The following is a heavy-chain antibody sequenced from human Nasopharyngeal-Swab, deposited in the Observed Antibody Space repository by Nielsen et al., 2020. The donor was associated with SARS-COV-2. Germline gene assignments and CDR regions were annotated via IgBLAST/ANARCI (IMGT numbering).Heavy chain of an antibody. CDR2: IYHSGST. V-gene: IGHV4-30-2*01. CDR3: ARGEGEAIDY. CDR1: GGSISSGGYS. J-gene: IGHJ4*02. D-gene: IGHD3-16*01. Sequence: SQTLSLTRAVSGGSISSGGYSWSWIRQPPGKGLEWIGYIYHSGSTYYNPSLKSRVTISVDRSKNQFSLKLSSVTTADTAVYYCARGEGEAIDYWGQGTLVTVSS.